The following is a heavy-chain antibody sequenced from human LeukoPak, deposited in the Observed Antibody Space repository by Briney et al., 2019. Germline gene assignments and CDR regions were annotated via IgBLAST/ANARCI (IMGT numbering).Heavy chain of an antibody. CDR1: GFTFSSYA. D-gene: IGHD1-26*01. Sequence: GGSLRLSCAASGFTFSSYAMSWVRQAPGKGLEWVSAISGSGGSTYYADSVKGRFTISRDNSKNTLYLQMNRLRGEDTAVYYCAKDWDDSEAFHIWGQGTMVTVS. CDR3: AKDWDDSEAFHI. V-gene: IGHV3-23*01. J-gene: IGHJ3*02. CDR2: ISGSGGST.